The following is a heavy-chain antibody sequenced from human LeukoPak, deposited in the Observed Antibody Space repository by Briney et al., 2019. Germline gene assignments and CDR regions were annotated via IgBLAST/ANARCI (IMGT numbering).Heavy chain of an antibody. Sequence: ASVKVSCKASGYTFIGYYMHWVRQAPGQGLEWMGWINPNSGGTNYAQKFQGRVTMTRDTSISTAYMELSRLRSDDTAVYYCARVAAAGTHLFDYWGQGTLVTVSS. J-gene: IGHJ4*02. V-gene: IGHV1-2*02. CDR3: ARVAAAGTHLFDY. D-gene: IGHD6-13*01. CDR1: GYTFIGYY. CDR2: INPNSGGT.